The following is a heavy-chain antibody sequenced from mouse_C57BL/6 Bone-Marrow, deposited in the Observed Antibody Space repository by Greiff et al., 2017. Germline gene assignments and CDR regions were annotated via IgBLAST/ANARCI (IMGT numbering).Heavy chain of an antibody. CDR3: ARPYYYGSRDWYFDV. V-gene: IGHV1-47*01. CDR1: GYTFTTYP. J-gene: IGHJ1*03. CDR2: FHPYNDDT. D-gene: IGHD1-1*01. Sequence: VQLQESGAELVKPGASVKMSCKASGYTFTTYPIEWMKQNHGKSLEWIGNFHPYNDDTKYNEKFKGKATLTVEKSSRTVYLELSRLTSDDSAVYYCARPYYYGSRDWYFDVWGTGTTVTVSS.